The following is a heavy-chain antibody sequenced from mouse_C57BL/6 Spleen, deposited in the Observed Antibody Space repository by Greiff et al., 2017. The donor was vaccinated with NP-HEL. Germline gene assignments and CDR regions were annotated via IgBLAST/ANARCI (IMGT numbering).Heavy chain of an antibody. D-gene: IGHD2-10*01. V-gene: IGHV3-6*01. CDR2: ISYDGSN. J-gene: IGHJ4*01. CDR3: ASLPY. Sequence: EVQLQESGPGLVKPSQSLSLTCSVTGYSITSGYYWNWIRQFPGNKLEWMGYISYDGSNNYNPSLKNRISITRDTSKNQFFLKLNSVTTEDTATYYCASLPYWGQGTSVTVSS. CDR1: GYSITSGYY.